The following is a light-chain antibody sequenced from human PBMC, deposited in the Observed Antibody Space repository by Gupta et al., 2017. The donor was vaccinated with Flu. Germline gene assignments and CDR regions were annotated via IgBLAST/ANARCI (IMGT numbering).Light chain of an antibody. J-gene: IGKJ4*01. CDR2: NAS. Sequence: DVQRTQSASTLSASDGERVTSPCRASKRIIFTRVGLYMQMPGTAPQLLIYNASSLNNDGPSRFSASGSETEFVLTIASLQPDDLVTYYCQQYDGDVAFGAGTRV. CDR3: QQYDGDVA. V-gene: IGKV1-5*03. CDR1: KRIIFTR.